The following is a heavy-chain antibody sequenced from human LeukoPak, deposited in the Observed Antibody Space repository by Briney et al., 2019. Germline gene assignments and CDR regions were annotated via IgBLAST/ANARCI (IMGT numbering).Heavy chain of an antibody. D-gene: IGHD1-1*01. CDR1: GGTFSSYA. CDR2: IIPIFGTA. V-gene: IGHV1-69*05. CDR3: ARDSSVVYNWNDGGWFDP. Sequence: SVKVSCKSSGGTFSSYAISWVRQAPGQGLEWMGGIIPIFGTANYAQKFQGRVTITTDESTSTAYMELSSLRSEDTAVYYCARDSSVVYNWNDGGWFDPWGQGTLVTVSS. J-gene: IGHJ5*02.